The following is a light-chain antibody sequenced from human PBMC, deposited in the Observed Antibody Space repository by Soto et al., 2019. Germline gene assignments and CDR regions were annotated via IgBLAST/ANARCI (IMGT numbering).Light chain of an antibody. CDR1: QGIGST. CDR3: QHYGSSPET. Sequence: EIVMTQSPATLSVSPGEGATLSCRASQGIGSTLAWYQQKPGQTPRLLIYGASSRATGIPDRFSGSGSGTDFTLTISRLEPEDFAVYYCQHYGSSPETFGQGTKVEIK. CDR2: GAS. J-gene: IGKJ1*01. V-gene: IGKV3-20*01.